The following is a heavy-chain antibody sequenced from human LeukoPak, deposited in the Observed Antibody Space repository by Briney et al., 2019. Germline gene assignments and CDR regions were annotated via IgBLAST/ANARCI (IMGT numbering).Heavy chain of an antibody. Sequence: GASVKVSCKASGYTFTSYGISWVRQAPRQGLEWMGWISAYNGNTNYAQKLQGRVTMTTDTSTSTAYMELRSLRSDDTAVYYCAVADVVVPAARANDYGDSLAFDIWGQGTMVTVSS. CDR3: AVADVVVPAARANDYGDSLAFDI. CDR1: GYTFTSYG. CDR2: ISAYNGNT. D-gene: IGHD2-2*01. V-gene: IGHV1-18*01. J-gene: IGHJ3*02.